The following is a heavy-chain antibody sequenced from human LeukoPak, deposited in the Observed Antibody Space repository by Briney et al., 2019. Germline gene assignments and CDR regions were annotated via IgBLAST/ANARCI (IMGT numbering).Heavy chain of an antibody. J-gene: IGHJ4*02. CDR2: ISGSGYST. V-gene: IGHV3-23*01. Sequence: GGSLRLSCAASGFTFSSYWMHWVRQAPGKGLVWVSAISGSGYSTYYADSVKGRFTISRDNSKNTLYLQMNSLRAEDTAVYYCAKDTGFSGSYSLFDYWGQGTLVTVSS. D-gene: IGHD1-26*01. CDR3: AKDTGFSGSYSLFDY. CDR1: GFTFSSYW.